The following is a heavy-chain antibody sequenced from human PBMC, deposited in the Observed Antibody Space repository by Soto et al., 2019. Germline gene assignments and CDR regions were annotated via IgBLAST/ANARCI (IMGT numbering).Heavy chain of an antibody. CDR2: IYYSGST. D-gene: IGHD2-2*01. CDR3: ARDGIVVVPAAHQDAFDI. J-gene: IGHJ3*02. Sequence: PSETLSLTCTVSGGSISSGGYYWSWIRQHPGKGLEWIGYIYYSGSTYYNPSLKSRVTISVDTSKNQFSLKLSSVTAADTAVYYCARDGIVVVPAAHQDAFDIWGQGTMVTVSS. V-gene: IGHV4-31*03. CDR1: GGSISSGGYY.